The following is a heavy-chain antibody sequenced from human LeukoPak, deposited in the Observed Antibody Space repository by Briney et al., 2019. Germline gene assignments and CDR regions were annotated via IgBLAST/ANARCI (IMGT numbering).Heavy chain of an antibody. D-gene: IGHD1-26*01. V-gene: IGHV3-30*02. J-gene: IGHJ4*02. Sequence: PGGSLRLSCVASGFTFTRSAMHWVRQAPGKGLEWVAFIQHDGDNKYYADSVKGRFTISRDDSQNTLYLQMTSLTVEDTAVYYCAKRWDSTWSYFDLWGQGTLVTVSS. CDR2: IQHDGDNK. CDR3: AKRWDSTWSYFDL. CDR1: GFTFTRSA.